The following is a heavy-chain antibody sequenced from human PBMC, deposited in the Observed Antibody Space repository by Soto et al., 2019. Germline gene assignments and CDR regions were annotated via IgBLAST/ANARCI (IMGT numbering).Heavy chain of an antibody. V-gene: IGHV1-8*01. Sequence: QVQLVQSGAEVKKPGASVKVSCKASGYTFTSYDINWVRQATGQGLEWMGWMNPNSGNTGYAQKFKGRVTMTRNTSISTAYMELSSLRSEDTAVYYCARGRVVPAAQRRYSYGYGNFDYWGQGTLVTVSS. J-gene: IGHJ4*02. D-gene: IGHD5-18*01. CDR3: ARGRVVPAAQRRYSYGYGNFDY. CDR2: MNPNSGNT. CDR1: GYTFTSYD.